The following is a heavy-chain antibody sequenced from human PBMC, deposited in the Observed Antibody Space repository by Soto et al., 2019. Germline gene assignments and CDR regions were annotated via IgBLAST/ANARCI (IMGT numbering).Heavy chain of an antibody. CDR2: ISYDGSNK. CDR3: ATTTVVTPMSAFDI. D-gene: IGHD4-17*01. J-gene: IGHJ3*02. CDR1: GFTFSSYG. Sequence: GGSLRLSCAASGFTFSSYGMHWVRQAPGKGLEWMAVISYDGSNKYYADSVKGRFTISRDNSKNTLYLQMNSLRAEDTAVYYCATTTVVTPMSAFDIWGQGTMVTVSS. V-gene: IGHV3-30*03.